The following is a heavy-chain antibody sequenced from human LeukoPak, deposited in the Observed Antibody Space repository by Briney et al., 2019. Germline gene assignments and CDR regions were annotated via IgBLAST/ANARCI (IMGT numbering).Heavy chain of an antibody. J-gene: IGHJ4*02. V-gene: IGHV3-23*01. CDR1: GFTFGTSA. D-gene: IGHD6-13*01. Sequence: TGGSLRLSCAASGFTFGTSAMSWVRQAPGEGPEWVSTFGRSGSDTYYSDSVKGRFTIFRDNSKNTLYLQMNSLRDEDTAVYYCAKGSLGSWYYFDYWGQGTLVTVSS. CDR3: AKGSLGSWYYFDY. CDR2: FGRSGSDT.